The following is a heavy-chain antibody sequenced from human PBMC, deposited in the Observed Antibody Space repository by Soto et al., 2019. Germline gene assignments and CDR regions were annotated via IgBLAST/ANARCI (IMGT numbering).Heavy chain of an antibody. CDR3: ARDRAYYESSGLYFDY. Sequence: SETLSLTCTVSGGSISSYYWSWIRQPPGKGLEWIVYIYDSGSTNYNPSLKSRVTISVDTSKSQFSLKLSSVTAADTAVYYCARDRAYYESSGLYFDYWGQGTLVTVSS. J-gene: IGHJ4*02. V-gene: IGHV4-59*01. CDR2: IYDSGST. D-gene: IGHD3-22*01. CDR1: GGSISSYY.